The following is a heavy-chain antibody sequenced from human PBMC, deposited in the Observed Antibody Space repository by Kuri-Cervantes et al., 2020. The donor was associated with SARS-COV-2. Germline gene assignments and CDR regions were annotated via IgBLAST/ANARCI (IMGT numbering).Heavy chain of an antibody. Sequence: GGPLRFSCAALGLTFSDCSMPWFRQAPGKGLEWVAVKSYGGSNIYYADSVKGRFTISRDNSKNTLYLQMNSLGAEDTAIYYCATLFGSSGFMFDYWGQGTLVTVSS. CDR3: ATLFGSSGFMFDY. J-gene: IGHJ4*02. CDR1: GLTFSDCS. CDR2: KSYGGSNI. V-gene: IGHV3-30*04. D-gene: IGHD3-22*01.